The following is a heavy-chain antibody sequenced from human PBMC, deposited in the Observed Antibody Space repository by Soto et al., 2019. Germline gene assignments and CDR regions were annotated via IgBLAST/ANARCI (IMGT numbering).Heavy chain of an antibody. J-gene: IGHJ4*02. Sequence: GGSLRLSCAASGFTFSSYSMNWVRQAPGKGLEWVSYISSSSSTIYYADSVKGRFTISRDNAKNSLYLQMNSLRAEDTAVYYCARDLYDYGDYGDFDYWGQGTLVTVSS. V-gene: IGHV3-48*01. CDR1: GFTFSSYS. CDR3: ARDLYDYGDYGDFDY. CDR2: ISSSSSTI. D-gene: IGHD4-17*01.